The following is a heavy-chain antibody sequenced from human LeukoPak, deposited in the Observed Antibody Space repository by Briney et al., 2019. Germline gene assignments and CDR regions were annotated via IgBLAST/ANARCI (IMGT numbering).Heavy chain of an antibody. Sequence: SVKVSCKASGGTFSSYAISWVRQAPGQGLEWMGGIIPIFGTANYAQKFQGRVTITTDESTSTAYMELSSLRSEDTAVYYCATDAITMVRGVIIKVYYYGMDVWGQGTTVTVSS. D-gene: IGHD3-10*01. J-gene: IGHJ6*02. CDR1: GGTFSSYA. CDR2: IIPIFGTA. CDR3: ATDAITMVRGVIIKVYYYGMDV. V-gene: IGHV1-69*05.